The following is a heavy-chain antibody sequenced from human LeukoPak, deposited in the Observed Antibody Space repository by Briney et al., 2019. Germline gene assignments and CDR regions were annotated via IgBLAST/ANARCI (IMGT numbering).Heavy chain of an antibody. CDR2: ISSSGSTI. Sequence: GGSLRLSCAASGFTFTSYEMNWVRQAPGKGLEWGSYISSSGSTIYYADSAKGRFTISRDNAKNSLYLQMNSLRAEDTAVYYCARRHCSSTSCTLDYWGQGTLVAVSS. CDR1: GFTFTSYE. D-gene: IGHD2-2*01. V-gene: IGHV3-48*03. J-gene: IGHJ4*02. CDR3: ARRHCSSTSCTLDY.